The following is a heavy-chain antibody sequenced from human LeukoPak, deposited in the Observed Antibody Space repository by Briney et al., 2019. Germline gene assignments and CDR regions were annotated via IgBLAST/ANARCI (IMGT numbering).Heavy chain of an antibody. CDR3: AKIGIAAAGTEWFDP. J-gene: IGHJ5*02. CDR2: IYYSGST. CDR1: GGSISSYY. Sequence: SETLSLTCTVSGGSISSYYWSWIRRPPGKGLEWIGYIYYSGSTNYNPSLKSRVTISVDTSKNQFSLKLSSVTAADTAVYYCAKIGIAAAGTEWFDPWGQGTLVTVSS. V-gene: IGHV4-59*08. D-gene: IGHD6-13*01.